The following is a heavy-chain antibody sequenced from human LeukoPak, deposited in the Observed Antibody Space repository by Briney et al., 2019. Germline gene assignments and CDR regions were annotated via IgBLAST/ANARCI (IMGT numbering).Heavy chain of an antibody. V-gene: IGHV1-18*01. CDR3: ARDDYDISAPIYFQH. CDR2: ISGYNGNT. D-gene: IGHD3-22*01. CDR1: GYSFASYG. Sequence: GASVTVSCKASGYSFASYGISWLRQAPGQGLEWMAWISGYNGNTNYAQTFRGRVTMTTDTSTSTAYMELRSLRSDDTAVYYCARDDYDISAPIYFQHWGQGTLVTVSS. J-gene: IGHJ1*01.